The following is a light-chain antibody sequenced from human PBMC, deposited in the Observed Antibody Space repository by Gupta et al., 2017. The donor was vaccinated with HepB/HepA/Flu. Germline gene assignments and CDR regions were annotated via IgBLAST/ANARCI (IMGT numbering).Light chain of an antibody. Sequence: EIVLTQSPATLSLSPGERATLSCRASQSVSSFLAWFQQKPGQAPRLLIYDPSNRAAGIPARFSGSGSGTDFTLTISSLEREDFAVYFCQQRSNCPITFGGGTKVEIK. CDR3: QQRSNCPIT. CDR2: DPS. J-gene: IGKJ4*01. CDR1: QSVSSF. V-gene: IGKV3-11*01.